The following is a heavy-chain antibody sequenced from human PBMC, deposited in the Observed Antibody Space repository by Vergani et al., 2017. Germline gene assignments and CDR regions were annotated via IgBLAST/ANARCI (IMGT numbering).Heavy chain of an antibody. D-gene: IGHD2-2*02. V-gene: IGHV3-23*04. CDR1: GFTFSTYA. CDR2: ISSAGGNT. Sequence: VQLVESGGGLVKPGGSLRLSCAASGFTFSTYAMTWVRQAPGKGLEWVSTISSAGGNTYYADSVKGRFTISRDNSKNTLSLQMNSLTAEDTAIYYCATIGYRRWDYYFDYWGQGILVTVSS. CDR3: ATIGYRRWDYYFDY. J-gene: IGHJ4*02.